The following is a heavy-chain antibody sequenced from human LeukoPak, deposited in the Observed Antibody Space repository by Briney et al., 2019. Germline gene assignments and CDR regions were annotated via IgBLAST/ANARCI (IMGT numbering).Heavy chain of an antibody. V-gene: IGHV3-21*01. CDR3: ARGIVVVVTATSNWFDP. CDR2: ISSSSSYI. CDR1: GFTFSSYS. Sequence: PGGSLRLSCAASGFTFSSYSMNWVRQAPGKGLECVSSISSSSSYIYYADSVKGRFTISRDNAKNSLYTQMNSLRAEDTAVYYCARGIVVVVTATSNWFDPWGQGTLVTVSS. J-gene: IGHJ5*02. D-gene: IGHD2-15*01.